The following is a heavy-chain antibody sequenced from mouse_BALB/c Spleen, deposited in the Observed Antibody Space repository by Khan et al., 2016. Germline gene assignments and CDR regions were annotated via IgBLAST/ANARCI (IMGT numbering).Heavy chain of an antibody. J-gene: IGHJ1*01. CDR1: GYTFTNYG. Sequence: QIQLVQSGPELKKPGKTVKISCKASGYTFTNYGMNWVKQAPGKGLKWMGWINTYSGESTYADDFKGRFAFSLETSANTAYLQINNLKNEDTATXFCARYRYYYGSSRYFDVGGAGTTGTVSS. CDR2: INTYSGES. CDR3: ARYRYYYGSSRYFDV. D-gene: IGHD1-1*01. V-gene: IGHV9-3-1*01.